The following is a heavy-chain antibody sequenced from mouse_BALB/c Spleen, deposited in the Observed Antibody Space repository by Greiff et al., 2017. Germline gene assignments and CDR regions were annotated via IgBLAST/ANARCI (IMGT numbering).Heavy chain of an antibody. J-gene: IGHJ1*01. CDR1: GFNIKDTY. CDR3: ARSTMITPYWYFDV. D-gene: IGHD2-4*01. CDR2: IDPANGNT. V-gene: IGHV14-3*02. Sequence: VQLQQSGAELVKPGASVKLSCTASGFNIKDTYMHWVKQRPEQGLEWIGRIDPANGNTKYDPKFQGKATITADTSSNTAYLQLSSLTSEDTAVYYCARSTMITPYWYFDVWGAGTTVTVSS.